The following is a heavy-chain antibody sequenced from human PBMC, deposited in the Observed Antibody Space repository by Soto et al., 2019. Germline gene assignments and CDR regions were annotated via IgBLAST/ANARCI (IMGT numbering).Heavy chain of an antibody. V-gene: IGHV1-69*13. J-gene: IGHJ4*02. CDR2: IIPIFGTA. CDR3: ARSPAYSSGWYVDY. D-gene: IGHD6-19*01. Sequence: GASVKVSCKASGGTFSSYAISWVRQAPGQGLEWMGGIIPIFGTANYAQKFQGRVTITVDESTSTAYMELSSLRSEDTAVYYCARSPAYSSGWYVDYWGQGTLVTVSS. CDR1: GGTFSSYA.